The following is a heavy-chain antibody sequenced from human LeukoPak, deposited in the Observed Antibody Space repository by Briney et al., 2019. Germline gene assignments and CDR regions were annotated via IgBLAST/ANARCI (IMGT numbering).Heavy chain of an antibody. J-gene: IGHJ2*01. CDR2: IYPGDSDT. Sequence: RGESLKISCKGSGYSFTSYWIGWVRQMPGKGLEWMGIIYPGDSDTRYSPSFRGQVTILADKSISTAYLQWSSLKASDTAMYYCARIPVVVPAAIYWYFDLWGRGTLVTVSS. CDR1: GYSFTSYW. D-gene: IGHD2-2*01. V-gene: IGHV5-51*01. CDR3: ARIPVVVPAAIYWYFDL.